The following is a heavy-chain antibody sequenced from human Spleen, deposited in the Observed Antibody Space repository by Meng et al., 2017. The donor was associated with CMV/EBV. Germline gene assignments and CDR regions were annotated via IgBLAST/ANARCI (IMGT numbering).Heavy chain of an antibody. CDR3: ARGGDDYGAYYYYGMDV. CDR2: IIPIFGTT. J-gene: IGHJ6*02. Sequence: TFSKFFISWVRQAPGQGLEWMGGIIPIFGTTSYAQNFQARVTITTDESTSTISMELSDLTFDDTAVYYCARGGDDYGAYYYYGMDVWGQGTTVTSP. CDR1: TFSKFF. V-gene: IGHV1-69*05. D-gene: IGHD4-17*01.